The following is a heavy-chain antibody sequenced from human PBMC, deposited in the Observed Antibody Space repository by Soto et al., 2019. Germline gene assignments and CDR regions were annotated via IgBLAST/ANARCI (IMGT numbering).Heavy chain of an antibody. Sequence: ASVKVSCKASGYTFTGYYMHWVRQAPGQGLEWMGWINPNSGGTNYAQKFQGWVTMTRDTSISTAYMELSRLRSDDTAVYYCARGRYSGYDMYYFDYWGQGTLVTVSS. CDR2: INPNSGGT. CDR3: ARGRYSGYDMYYFDY. J-gene: IGHJ4*02. CDR1: GYTFTGYY. V-gene: IGHV1-2*04. D-gene: IGHD5-12*01.